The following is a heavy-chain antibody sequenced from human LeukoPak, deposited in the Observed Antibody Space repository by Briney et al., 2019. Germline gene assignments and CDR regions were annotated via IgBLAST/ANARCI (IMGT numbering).Heavy chain of an antibody. V-gene: IGHV4-59*10. J-gene: IGHJ2*01. Sequence: PSETLSLTCAVYGGSFSGYYWSWIRQPAGKGLEWIGRIYTSGSTNYNPSLKSRVTMSVDTSKNQFSLKLSSVTAADTAVYYCARAVQPSITIFGVVIDYWYFDLWGRGTLVTVSS. CDR2: IYTSGST. CDR1: GGSFSGYY. D-gene: IGHD3-3*01. CDR3: ARAVQPSITIFGVVIDYWYFDL.